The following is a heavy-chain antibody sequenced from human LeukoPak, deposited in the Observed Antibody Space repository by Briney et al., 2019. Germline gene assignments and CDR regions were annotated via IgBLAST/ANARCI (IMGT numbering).Heavy chain of an antibody. Sequence: ASVKVSCKASGYTFTSYGISWVRQAPGQGLEWMGWISAYNGNTNYAQKLQGRVTMTTDTSTSTAYMELRSLRSDDTAVYYCARRGIAAATGAAWRGYYYYYYMDVWGKGTTVTISS. CDR2: ISAYNGNT. CDR3: ARRGIAAATGAAWRGYYYYYYMDV. V-gene: IGHV1-18*01. D-gene: IGHD6-13*01. J-gene: IGHJ6*03. CDR1: GYTFTSYG.